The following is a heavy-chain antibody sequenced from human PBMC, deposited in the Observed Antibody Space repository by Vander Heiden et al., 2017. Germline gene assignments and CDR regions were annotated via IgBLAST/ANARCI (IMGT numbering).Heavy chain of an antibody. D-gene: IGHD1-1*01. Sequence: EVQLVDSGGGLVKPGASLRLSSAASGFTFDSYSRNWVRQAPGKGLEWVSSISSSSSYIYYADSVKGRFTISRDNAKKSLYLQMNSLGAEDTAVYYCARAHRTTSHLDDYWGQGTLVTVSS. CDR3: ARAHRTTSHLDDY. CDR2: ISSSSSYI. CDR1: GFTFDSYS. J-gene: IGHJ4*02. V-gene: IGHV3-21*01.